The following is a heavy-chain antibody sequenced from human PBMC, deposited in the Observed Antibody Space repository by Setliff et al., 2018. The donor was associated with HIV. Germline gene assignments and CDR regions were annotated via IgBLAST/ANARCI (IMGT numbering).Heavy chain of an antibody. Sequence: GGSLRLSCAASGFTFDDYTMHWVRQAPGKGLEWVSIISWDGGNTYYADSVKGRFTISRDNAKYSLYLQMNNLRTEDTAVYYCVRDFKWLNWFFDLWGRGTLVTVS. D-gene: IGHD5-12*01. V-gene: IGHV3-43*01. J-gene: IGHJ2*01. CDR2: ISWDGGNT. CDR1: GFTFDDYT. CDR3: VRDFKWLNWFFDL.